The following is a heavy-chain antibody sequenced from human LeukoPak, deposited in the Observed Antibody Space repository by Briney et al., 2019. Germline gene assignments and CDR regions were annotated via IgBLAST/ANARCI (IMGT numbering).Heavy chain of an antibody. CDR2: ISWDGGST. D-gene: IGHD2-21*01. CDR3: AEDAEGFRLISYSFDY. CDR1: GFTFDDYA. Sequence: GGSLRLSCAASGFTFDDYAMHWVRDVPGKGLEWVSLISWDGGSTYYADSVKGRFTISRDNSKNSLYLQMNSLRAEDTALYYCAEDAEGFRLISYSFDYWGQGTLVTVSS. V-gene: IGHV3-43D*03. J-gene: IGHJ4*02.